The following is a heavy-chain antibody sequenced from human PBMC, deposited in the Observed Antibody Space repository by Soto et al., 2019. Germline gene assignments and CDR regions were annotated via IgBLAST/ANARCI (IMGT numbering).Heavy chain of an antibody. CDR3: ARSRGAYYYDSSGYYLGG. CDR1: GYSFTSYW. D-gene: IGHD3-22*01. Sequence: PGESLKISCKGSGYSFTSYWISWVRQMPGKGLEWMGRIDPSDSYTNYSPSFQGHVTISADKSISTAYLQWSSLKASDTAMYYCARSRGAYYYDSSGYYLGGWGQGTLVTVSS. J-gene: IGHJ4*02. CDR2: IDPSDSYT. V-gene: IGHV5-10-1*01.